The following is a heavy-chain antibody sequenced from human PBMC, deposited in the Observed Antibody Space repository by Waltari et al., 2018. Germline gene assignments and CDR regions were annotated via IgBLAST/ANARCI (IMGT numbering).Heavy chain of an antibody. CDR1: GYTFTSYA. CDR3: ARAFLSGRLEPDAFDI. J-gene: IGHJ3*02. Sequence: QVQLVQSGAEVKKPGASVKVSCKASGYTFTSYAMHWVRQAPGQRLEGMGWINAGNGNTKYSQKFQGRVTITRDTSARTAYMELSSLRSEDTAVYYCARAFLSGRLEPDAFDIWGQGTMVTVSS. CDR2: INAGNGNT. D-gene: IGHD1-1*01. V-gene: IGHV1-3*01.